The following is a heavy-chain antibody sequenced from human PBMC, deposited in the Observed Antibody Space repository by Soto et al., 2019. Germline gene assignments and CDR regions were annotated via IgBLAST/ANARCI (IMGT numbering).Heavy chain of an antibody. CDR2: ISSSGSTI. CDR1: GLNFSSYE. V-gene: IGHV3-48*03. D-gene: IGHD3-16*02. CDR3: AREWSDYDHVWGSYRYDFDY. Sequence: GGSLRLSCAASGLNFSSYEMNWVRQDQGKGLEWVSYISSSGSTIKYADSVKGRFTISRDNAKNSLYLQMNSLRAEDTAVYYCAREWSDYDHVWGSYRYDFDYWGQGTLVTVSS. J-gene: IGHJ4*02.